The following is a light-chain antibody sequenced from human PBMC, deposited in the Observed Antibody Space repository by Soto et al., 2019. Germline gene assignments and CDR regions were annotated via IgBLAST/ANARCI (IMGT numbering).Light chain of an antibody. Sequence: QSVLTQPPSASGTPGQRVTISCSGTSSNIGRNTVSWFQQFPGTAPKLLISGDTQRPSGVPDRFSGSKSGTSASLAISGLQSEDEADYYCAAWDDSLNGGYVFGTGTKVT. CDR3: AAWDDSLNGGYV. CDR1: SSNIGRNT. CDR2: GDT. J-gene: IGLJ1*01. V-gene: IGLV1-44*01.